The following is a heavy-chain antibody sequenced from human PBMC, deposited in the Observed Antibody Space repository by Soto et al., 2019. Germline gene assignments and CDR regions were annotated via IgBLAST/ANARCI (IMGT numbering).Heavy chain of an antibody. Sequence: QVQLVQSGGEVKKPGASVKVPCQASGYTFSDYAISWVRQAPGQGLEWMGWISASTRNTDQAQNFQGRVIMTLDTSTNTAYMELRSLRCDDTAVYYCVRCYCSVGSCYACWHFDLWGRGTLVTVSS. CDR2: ISASTRNT. V-gene: IGHV1-18*01. CDR3: VRCYCSVGSCYACWHFDL. J-gene: IGHJ2*01. CDR1: GYTFSDYA. D-gene: IGHD2-15*01.